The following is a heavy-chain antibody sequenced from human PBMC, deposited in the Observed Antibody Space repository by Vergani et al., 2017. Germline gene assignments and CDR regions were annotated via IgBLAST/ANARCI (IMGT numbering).Heavy chain of an antibody. J-gene: IGHJ3*02. Sequence: QVQLVQSGAEVKKPGASVKVSCKASGYTFTGYYMHWVRQAPGQGLEWMGWINPNSGGTNYAQKFQGRVTMTRDTSISTAYMELSRLRSDDTAVYYCASSNWNHVRPIYAFDIWGQGTTVTVSS. CDR1: GYTFTGYY. CDR3: ASSNWNHVRPIYAFDI. CDR2: INPNSGGT. D-gene: IGHD1-14*01. V-gene: IGHV1-2*02.